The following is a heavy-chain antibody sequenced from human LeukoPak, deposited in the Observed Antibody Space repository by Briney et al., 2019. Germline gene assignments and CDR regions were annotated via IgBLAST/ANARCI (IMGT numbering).Heavy chain of an antibody. CDR1: GSTFTVYY. V-gene: IGHV1-2*02. CDR3: ARGRSTTGTFFIY. CDR2: INPNSGGT. J-gene: IGHJ4*02. D-gene: IGHD1-1*01. Sequence: ASVKISCKASGSTFTVYYMHWVRQTPRQGLACRGWINPNSGGTNYAQKFQGRVTMTRDTSISTAYMELSRLRSDDTAVYYCARGRSTTGTFFIYWGQGTLVTVSS.